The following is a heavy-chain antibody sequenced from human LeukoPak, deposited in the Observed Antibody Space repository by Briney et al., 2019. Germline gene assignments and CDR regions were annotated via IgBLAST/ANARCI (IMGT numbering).Heavy chain of an antibody. CDR3: ARRAGAYSYPYDY. CDR1: GFTFDDYT. Sequence: GGSLRLSCAASGFTFDDYTMHWVRQAPGKGLEWVSLISWDGGSTHYSDSVKGRFTISRDNSKNTLYLQMNSLRAEDTAVYYCARRAGAYSYPYDYWGQGTLVTVSS. J-gene: IGHJ4*02. CDR2: ISWDGGST. D-gene: IGHD4/OR15-4a*01. V-gene: IGHV3-43*01.